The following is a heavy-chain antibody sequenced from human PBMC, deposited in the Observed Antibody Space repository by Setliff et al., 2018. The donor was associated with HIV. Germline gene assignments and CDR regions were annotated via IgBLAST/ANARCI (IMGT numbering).Heavy chain of an antibody. V-gene: IGHV3-33*01. CDR2: IWYDGSNK. Sequence: PGGSLRLSCAASGFTFSSYGMHWVRQAPGKGLEWVAVIWYDGSNKYYADSVKGRFTISRDNSKNTLYLQINSLRPEDTAVYYCARISVASRYNSDMDVWGKGTTVTVSS. CDR3: ARISVASRYNSDMDV. D-gene: IGHD5-12*01. CDR1: GFTFSSYG. J-gene: IGHJ6*03.